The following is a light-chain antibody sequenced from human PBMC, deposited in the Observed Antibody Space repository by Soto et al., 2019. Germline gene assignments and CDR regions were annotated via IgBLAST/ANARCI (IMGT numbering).Light chain of an antibody. J-gene: IGKJ1*01. CDR1: QSVSSCY. CDR3: QQYGSSPWT. V-gene: IGKV3-20*01. Sequence: EITLTQSPGTLSLCPGESATLYGLTSQSVSSCYLAWYQQKPGQAPRLLIYGASSRATGIPDRFSGSGSGTDFTLTISRLEPEDFASYYCQQYGSSPWTFGQGTKVDIK. CDR2: GAS.